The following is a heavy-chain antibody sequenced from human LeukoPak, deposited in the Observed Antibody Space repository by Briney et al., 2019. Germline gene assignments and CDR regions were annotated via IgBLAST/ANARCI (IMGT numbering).Heavy chain of an antibody. J-gene: IGHJ4*02. CDR3: ARLRALSYYDSSGDLYYFEY. Sequence: SETLSLTCTVSGGSVSSGSYSWTWIRHPPGKGLEWIGYVYYSGSTNYNPSLKSRVTISVDTSKNQFSLKLSSVTAADTAVYYCARLRALSYYDSSGDLYYFEYWGQGTLVTVSS. CDR1: GGSVSSGSYS. CDR2: VYYSGST. V-gene: IGHV4-61*01. D-gene: IGHD3-22*01.